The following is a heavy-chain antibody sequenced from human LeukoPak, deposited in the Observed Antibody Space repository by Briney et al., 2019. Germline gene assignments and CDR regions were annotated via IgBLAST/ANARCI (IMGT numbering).Heavy chain of an antibody. CDR3: ARSLIDYGGSYDAFDI. CDR2: ISAYNGNT. D-gene: IGHD4-23*01. CDR1: GYTFTSYG. V-gene: IGHV1-18*01. J-gene: IGHJ3*02. Sequence: ASVKVSCKASGYTFTSYGIGWVRQAPGQGLEWMGWISAYNGNTNYAQKLQGRVTMTTDTSTSTAYMELRSLRSEDTAVYYCARSLIDYGGSYDAFDIWGQGTMVTISS.